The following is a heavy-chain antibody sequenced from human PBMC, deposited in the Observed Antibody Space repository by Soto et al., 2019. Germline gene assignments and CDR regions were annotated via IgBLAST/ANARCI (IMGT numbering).Heavy chain of an antibody. CDR1: GFTFSSYA. J-gene: IGHJ6*03. Sequence: PGGSLRLSCAASGFTFSSYAMSWVRQAPGKGLEWVSAISGSGGSTYYADSVKGRFTISRDNSKNTLYLQMNSLRAEDTAVYYCAKAQLGDNGGKKYYYYYYMDVWGKGTTVTVSS. V-gene: IGHV3-23*01. D-gene: IGHD1-1*01. CDR3: AKAQLGDNGGKKYYYYYYMDV. CDR2: ISGSGGST.